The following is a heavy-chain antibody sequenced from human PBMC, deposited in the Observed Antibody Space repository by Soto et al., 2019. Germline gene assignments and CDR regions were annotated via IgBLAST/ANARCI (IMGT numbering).Heavy chain of an antibody. CDR1: GGSISSSTYY. V-gene: IGHV4-39*01. CDR3: ESAVCSGGPCYWSDY. J-gene: IGHJ4*02. D-gene: IGHD2-15*01. CDR2: IYYSGST. Sequence: QLQLQESGPGLVKPSETLSLTCTVSGGSISSSTYYWGWIRQPPGKGPEWIGTIYYSGSTYYNPSLRSRVTISVDTSKNQFSLKLSSVTAADTAVYYCESAVCSGGPCYWSDYWGQGTLVTVSS.